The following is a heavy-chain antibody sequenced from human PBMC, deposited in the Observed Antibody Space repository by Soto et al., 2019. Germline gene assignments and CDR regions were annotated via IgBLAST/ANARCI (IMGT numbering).Heavy chain of an antibody. CDR1: GFGFSSYW. Sequence: LRLSCAASGFGFSSYWLHWVRQAPGKGLVWVSRINSDGSSALYADSVKGRFTISRDNAENTLFLQMNSLRGEDTAMYYCARMDYSGSYLYFDHWGQGALVTVSS. CDR2: INSDGSSA. CDR3: ARMDYSGSYLYFDH. D-gene: IGHD1-26*01. J-gene: IGHJ4*02. V-gene: IGHV3-74*01.